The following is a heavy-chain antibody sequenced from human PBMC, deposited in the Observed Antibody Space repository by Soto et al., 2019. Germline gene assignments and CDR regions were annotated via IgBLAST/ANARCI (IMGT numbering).Heavy chain of an antibody. D-gene: IGHD6-19*01. CDR3: AKRGRGAVAFDY. CDR1: GFTFSSYG. CDR2: ISYDGSNK. J-gene: IGHJ4*02. Sequence: QVQLVESGGGVVQPGRSLRLSCAASGFTFSSYGMHWVRQAPGKGLEWVAVISYDGSNKYYADSVKGRFTISRDNSKNTLYLQMNSLRAEDTAVYYCAKRGRGAVAFDYWGQGTLVTVSS. V-gene: IGHV3-30*18.